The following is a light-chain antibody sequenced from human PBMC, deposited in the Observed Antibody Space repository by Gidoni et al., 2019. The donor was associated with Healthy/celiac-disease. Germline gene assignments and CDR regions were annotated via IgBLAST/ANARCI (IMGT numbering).Light chain of an antibody. Sequence: EIVLTQSPATLSWSPGERATLSCRASQRVSSYLAGYQQKPGQAPRLLIYDASNRATGIPARFSGSGSGTDFTLTISSLEPEDFAVYYCQQRSNWPPWTFGQGTKVEIK. CDR2: DAS. V-gene: IGKV3-11*01. J-gene: IGKJ1*01. CDR1: QRVSSY. CDR3: QQRSNWPPWT.